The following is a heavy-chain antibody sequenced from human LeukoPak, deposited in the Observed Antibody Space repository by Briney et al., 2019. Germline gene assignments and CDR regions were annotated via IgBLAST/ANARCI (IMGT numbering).Heavy chain of an antibody. V-gene: IGHV3-23*01. Sequence: QSGGSLRLSCAASGFTFSNYAVSWVRQAPEKGLDWVSVISGGAHKIRYADSVKGRFTISRDNSENIVYLQMNNLRVEDTAVYYCAGRPTGYSSGYIHWGQGTLVTVSS. D-gene: IGHD5-18*01. CDR2: ISGGAHKI. CDR3: AGRPTGYSSGYIH. CDR1: GFTFSNYA. J-gene: IGHJ4*02.